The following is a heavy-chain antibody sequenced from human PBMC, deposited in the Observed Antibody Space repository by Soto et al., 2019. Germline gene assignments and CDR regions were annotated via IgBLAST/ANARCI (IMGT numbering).Heavy chain of an antibody. CDR3: ARDYGSGSYYDY. D-gene: IGHD3-10*01. Sequence: SETLSLTCAVSGYSISSGYYWGWIRQPPGKGLEWIGSIYHSGSTYYNPSLKSRVTISVDTSKNQFSLKLSSVAAADTAVYYCARDYGSGSYYDYWGQGTLVTVSS. J-gene: IGHJ4*02. V-gene: IGHV4-38-2*02. CDR2: IYHSGST. CDR1: GYSISSGYY.